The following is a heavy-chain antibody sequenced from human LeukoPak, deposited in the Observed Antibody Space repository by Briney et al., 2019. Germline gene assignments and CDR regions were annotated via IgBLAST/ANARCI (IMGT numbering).Heavy chain of an antibody. D-gene: IGHD2-2*01. CDR2: INGGGDAT. CDR3: ARCTASCYANAFDV. CDR1: GFTFSSYS. Sequence: PGGSLRLSCAASGFTFSSYSMNWVRQAPGKGLEWVSGINGGGDATEYTDSVKGRFTISRDNSKNTLYLQMNSLRPDDTAVYYCARCTASCYANAFDVWGQGTLLTVSS. V-gene: IGHV3-23*01. J-gene: IGHJ3*01.